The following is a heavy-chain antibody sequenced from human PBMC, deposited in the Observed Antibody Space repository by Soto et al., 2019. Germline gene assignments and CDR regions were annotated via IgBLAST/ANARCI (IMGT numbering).Heavy chain of an antibody. CDR1: GFTFSSYE. D-gene: IGHD3-9*01. J-gene: IGHJ6*02. V-gene: IGHV3-48*03. CDR3: ARDGSDILTAMDV. CDR2: ISSSGSTI. Sequence: PGGSLRLSCAASGFTFSSYEMNWVRQAPGKGLEWVSYISSSGSTIYYADSVKGRFTISRDNAKNSLYLQMNSLRAEDTAVYYCARDGSDILTAMDVWGQGPTVTVSS.